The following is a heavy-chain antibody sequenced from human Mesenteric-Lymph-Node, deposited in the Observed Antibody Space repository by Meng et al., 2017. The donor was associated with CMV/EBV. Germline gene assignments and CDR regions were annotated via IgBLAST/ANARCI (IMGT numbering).Heavy chain of an antibody. CDR1: GFTITSYW. Sequence: ESLKISCAASGFTITSYWMTWVRQAPGKGLEWVATIKEDGSEEYYEDSMKGRFTISRDNAKNSVFLQMSSLRAEDTAVYYCATSRSIFRYWGQGALVTVSS. V-gene: IGHV3-7*01. D-gene: IGHD3-3*02. CDR2: IKEDGSEE. J-gene: IGHJ4*02. CDR3: ATSRSIFRY.